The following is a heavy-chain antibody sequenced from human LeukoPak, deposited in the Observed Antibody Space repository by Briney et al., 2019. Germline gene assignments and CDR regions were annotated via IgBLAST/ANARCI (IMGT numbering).Heavy chain of an antibody. Sequence: SETLSLTCTVSGGSISSSSYYWGWIRQPPGKGLEWIGSIYYSGSTYYNPSLKSRVTISVDTSKNQFSLKLSSVTAADTAVYYCARQRREQWLPCYFDLWGRGTLVTVSS. V-gene: IGHV4-39*01. CDR1: GGSISSSSYY. CDR2: IYYSGST. CDR3: ARQRREQWLPCYFDL. D-gene: IGHD6-19*01. J-gene: IGHJ2*01.